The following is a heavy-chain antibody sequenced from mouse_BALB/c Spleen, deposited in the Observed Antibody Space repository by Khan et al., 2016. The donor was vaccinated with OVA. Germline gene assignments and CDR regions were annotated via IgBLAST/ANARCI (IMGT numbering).Heavy chain of an antibody. CDR1: GYSITSGYG. Sequence: EVQLQESGPGLVKPSQSLSLTCTVTGYSITSGYGWNWIRQFPGNQLEWMGYISYSGSTNYKPSLKSRISITRNTSKNQFFLQLNSVTTEDTATYYCARTASIKYWGQGTTLTVSS. CDR2: ISYSGST. V-gene: IGHV3-2*02. CDR3: ARTASIKY. D-gene: IGHD1-2*01. J-gene: IGHJ2*01.